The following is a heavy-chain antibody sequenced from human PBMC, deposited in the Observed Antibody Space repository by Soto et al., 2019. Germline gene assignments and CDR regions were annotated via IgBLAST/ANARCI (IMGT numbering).Heavy chain of an antibody. CDR2: VSFDSKNK. V-gene: IGHV3-30*18. J-gene: IGHJ6*02. CDR1: GFSFDSYG. Sequence: PGGSLRLSCAGSGFSFDSYGMHWVRQAPGKGLEWVATVSFDSKNKYYIDSVEGRFTISRDNSKNMLPLQMNSLRHEDTGVYYCAKESVEATYSYYGMDVWGPGTTVTVSS. CDR3: AKESVEATYSYYGMDV. D-gene: IGHD4-4*01.